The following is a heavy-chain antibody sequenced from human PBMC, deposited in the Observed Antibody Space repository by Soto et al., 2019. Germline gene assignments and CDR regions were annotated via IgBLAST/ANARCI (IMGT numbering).Heavy chain of an antibody. V-gene: IGHV1-69*13. D-gene: IGHD3-22*01. CDR1: GGTFSSYA. J-gene: IGHJ4*02. CDR3: ARKGDPYYYDSSGSHFYY. CDR2: IIPIFGTA. Sequence: SVKVSCKASGGTFSSYAISWVRQAPGQGLEWMGGIIPIFGTANYAQKFQGRVTITADESTSTAYMELSSPRSEDTAVYYCARKGDPYYYDSSGSHFYYWGQGTLVTV.